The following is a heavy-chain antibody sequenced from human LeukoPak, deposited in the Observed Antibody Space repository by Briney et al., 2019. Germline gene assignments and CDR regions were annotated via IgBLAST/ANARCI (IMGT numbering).Heavy chain of an antibody. CDR2: INPNSGGT. Sequence: GASVKVSCKVSGYTFTGYYMHWVRQAPGQGLEWMGWINPNSGGTNYAQKFQGWVTMTRDTSISTAYMELSRLRSDDTAVYYCARERLDTAMAQIRYYYYYGMDVWGQGTTVTVSS. D-gene: IGHD5-18*01. V-gene: IGHV1-2*04. CDR3: ARERLDTAMAQIRYYYYYGMDV. J-gene: IGHJ6*02. CDR1: GYTFTGYY.